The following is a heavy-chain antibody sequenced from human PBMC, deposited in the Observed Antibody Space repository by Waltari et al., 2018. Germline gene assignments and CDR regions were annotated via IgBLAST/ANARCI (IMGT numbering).Heavy chain of an antibody. CDR3: ARVLYCSSTSCYGGPYYYGMDV. Sequence: QERLQESRSGLVKPSENLSLPCAVSGGTISSPSWSCIRPPPWQGLGRIGYIYYSGSTNYNPSLKSRVTISVDTSKNQFSLKLSSVTAADTAVYYCARVLYCSSTSCYGGPYYYGMDVWGQGTTVTVSS. CDR1: GGTISSPS. J-gene: IGHJ6*02. CDR2: IYYSGST. V-gene: IGHV4-59*11. D-gene: IGHD2-2*01.